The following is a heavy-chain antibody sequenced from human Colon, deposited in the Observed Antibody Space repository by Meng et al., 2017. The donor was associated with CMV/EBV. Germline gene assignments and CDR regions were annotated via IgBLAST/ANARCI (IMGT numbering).Heavy chain of an antibody. J-gene: IGHJ4*02. CDR2: SYYSESP. D-gene: IGHD2-15*01. V-gene: IGHV4-39*01. CDR3: ARRTTYCSGSTCYEKYFDY. Sequence: SRSWSRRWPGQPPGRVRECIRISYYSESPSFNPSLKSRVAMSVDQFKMQFSLKLSSVTAADTAVYYCARRTTYCSGSTCYEKYFDYWGQGTLVTVSS. CDR1: SRSWS.